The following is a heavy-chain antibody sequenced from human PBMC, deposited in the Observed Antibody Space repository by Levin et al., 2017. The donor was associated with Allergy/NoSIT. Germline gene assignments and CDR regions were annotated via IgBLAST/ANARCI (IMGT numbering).Heavy chain of an antibody. CDR1: GFTFSSYG. D-gene: IGHD5-18*01. CDR3: AKLNSYSSADFDY. CDR2: ISYDGSNK. Sequence: PGGSLRLSCAASGFTFSSYGMHWVRQAPGKGLEWVAVISYDGSNKYYADSVKGRFTISRDNSKNTLYLQMNSLRAEDTAVYYCAKLNSYSSADFDYWGQGTLVTVSS. J-gene: IGHJ4*02. V-gene: IGHV3-30*18.